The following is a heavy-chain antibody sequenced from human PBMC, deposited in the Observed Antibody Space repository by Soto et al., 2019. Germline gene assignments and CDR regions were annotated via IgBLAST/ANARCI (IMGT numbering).Heavy chain of an antibody. Sequence: SQTLSLTCAISGDSVSSNSATWNWIRQSPSRGLEWLGRTYYRSKWYNDYAVSVKSRLTINPDTSKNQLSLQLNSVTPDDTAVYYCTRENGAAAQAHYYYGMDVWGQGTAVTVSS. CDR3: TRENGAAAQAHYYYGMDV. J-gene: IGHJ6*02. V-gene: IGHV6-1*01. D-gene: IGHD2-2*01. CDR2: TYYRSKWYN. CDR1: GDSVSSNSAT.